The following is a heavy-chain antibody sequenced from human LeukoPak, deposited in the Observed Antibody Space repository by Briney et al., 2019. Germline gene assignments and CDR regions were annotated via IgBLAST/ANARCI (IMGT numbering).Heavy chain of an antibody. V-gene: IGHV1-18*01. D-gene: IGHD2-2*01. CDR3: AYCSSTSCSYNWFDP. CDR2: ISACNGNT. Sequence: ASVKVSCKASGYTFTSYGISWVRQAPGQGLEWMGWISACNGNTNYAQKLQGRVTMTTDTSTSTAYMELRSLRSDDTAVYYCAYCSSTSCSYNWFDPWGQGTLVTVSS. CDR1: GYTFTSYG. J-gene: IGHJ5*02.